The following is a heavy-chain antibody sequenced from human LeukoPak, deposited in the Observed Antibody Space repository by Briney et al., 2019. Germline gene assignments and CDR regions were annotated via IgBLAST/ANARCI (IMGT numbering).Heavy chain of an antibody. CDR2: IIPIFGTA. CDR1: GGTFSSYA. CDR3: ANSSSSSSPPGRVYYYYMNV. Sequence: SVKVSCKASGGTFSSYAISWVRQAPGQGLEWMGGIIPIFGTANYAQKFQGRVTITADESTSTAYMELSSLRSEDTAVYYCANSSSSSSPPGRVYYYYMNVWGKVTTVTVSS. D-gene: IGHD6-13*01. V-gene: IGHV1-69*01. J-gene: IGHJ6*03.